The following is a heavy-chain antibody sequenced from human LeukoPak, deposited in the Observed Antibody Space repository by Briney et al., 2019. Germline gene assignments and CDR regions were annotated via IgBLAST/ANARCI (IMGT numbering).Heavy chain of an antibody. D-gene: IGHD3-22*01. CDR2: IWYDGSNK. Sequence: GGSLRLSCAASGFTFSTYGMHWVRQAPGKGPEWVAVIWYDGSNKYYADSMRGRFTISRDNSKNTLYLQMHSLRAEDTAVYYCARDAGTYDSSGCYSLWGQGTLVTVSS. CDR3: ARDAGTYDSSGCYSL. V-gene: IGHV3-33*01. J-gene: IGHJ4*02. CDR1: GFTFSTYG.